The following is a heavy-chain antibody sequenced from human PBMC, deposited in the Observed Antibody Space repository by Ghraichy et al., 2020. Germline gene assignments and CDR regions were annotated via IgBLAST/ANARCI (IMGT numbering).Heavy chain of an antibody. CDR2: IIPIFGTA. Sequence: SVKVSCKASGGTFSSYAISWVRQAPGQGLEWMGGIIPIFGTANYAQKFQGRVTITADESTSTAYIELSSLRSEDTAVYYCARGVTTVTWGAPWFDPWGQGTLVTVSS. J-gene: IGHJ5*02. D-gene: IGHD4-17*01. CDR1: GGTFSSYA. V-gene: IGHV1-69*13. CDR3: ARGVTTVTWGAPWFDP.